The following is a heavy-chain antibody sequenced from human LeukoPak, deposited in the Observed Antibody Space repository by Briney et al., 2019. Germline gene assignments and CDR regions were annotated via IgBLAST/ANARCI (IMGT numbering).Heavy chain of an antibody. Sequence: GGSLRLSCAASGFIVSNYAMHWVRQAPGKGLEWVAVISYDGSNKYYADSVKGRFTISRDNSKNTLYLQMNSLRAEDTAVYYCASNVDIVATTDYWGQGTLVTVSS. CDR2: ISYDGSNK. D-gene: IGHD5-12*01. V-gene: IGHV3-30*03. CDR1: GFIVSNYA. J-gene: IGHJ4*02. CDR3: ASNVDIVATTDY.